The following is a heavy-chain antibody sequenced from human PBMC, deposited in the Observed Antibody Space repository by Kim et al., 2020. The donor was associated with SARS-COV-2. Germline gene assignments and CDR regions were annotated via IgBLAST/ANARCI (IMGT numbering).Heavy chain of an antibody. CDR1: GGSISSSSYY. CDR3: ARRNHGGFPMARGTNWFDP. J-gene: IGHJ5*02. CDR2: ICYSGST. Sequence: SETLSLTCTVSGGSISSSSYYWGWLRQPPGQGREWVGSICYSGSTYYNPSLKSRVTISVDTSKNQFALKLSTVTAADTAVYYCARRNHGGFPMARGTNWFDPGGQGTRVSVPS. V-gene: IGHV4-39*01. D-gene: IGHD3-10*01.